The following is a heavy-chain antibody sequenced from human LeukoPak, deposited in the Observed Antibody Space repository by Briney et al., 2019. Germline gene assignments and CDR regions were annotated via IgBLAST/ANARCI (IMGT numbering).Heavy chain of an antibody. Sequence: GGSLRLSCAASGSTFSPYWMHWVRHAPGKGLVWVSHINPDGTTTSYADSVKGRFTISRDNAQNTLYLQMNSLRAEDTAVYYCARGTALQDYWGQGTLVTVSS. D-gene: IGHD2/OR15-2a*01. CDR1: GSTFSPYW. CDR3: ARGTALQDY. J-gene: IGHJ4*02. V-gene: IGHV3-74*01. CDR2: INPDGTTT.